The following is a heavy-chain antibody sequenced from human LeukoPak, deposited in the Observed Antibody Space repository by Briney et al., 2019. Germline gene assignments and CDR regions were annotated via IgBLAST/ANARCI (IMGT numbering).Heavy chain of an antibody. J-gene: IGHJ4*02. CDR1: GFTFSSYW. V-gene: IGHV3-7*01. Sequence: GGSLRLSCAASGFTFSSYWMSWVRQAPGKGLEWVANIKQDGSEKYYVDSVKGGFTISRDNVKNSLYLQMNSLIAEDTAVYYCARASGWYDGDYWGQGTLVTVSS. D-gene: IGHD6-19*01. CDR2: IKQDGSEK. CDR3: ARASGWYDGDY.